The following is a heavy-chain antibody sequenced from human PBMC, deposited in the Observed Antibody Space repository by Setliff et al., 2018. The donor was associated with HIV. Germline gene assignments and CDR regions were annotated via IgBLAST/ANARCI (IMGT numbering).Heavy chain of an antibody. CDR3: ARDLVDRGHFDY. D-gene: IGHD2-15*01. CDR2: SGRHGNV. V-gene: IGHV3-23*01. Sequence: GGSLRLSCAASGFTFRTHAMTWVRQAPGKGLEWVSGSGRHGNVYYADSAKGRFTVSRDNSKNTMYLEMSSLRAEDTAVYYCARDLVDRGHFDYWGHGTLVTVSS. J-gene: IGHJ4*01. CDR1: GFTFRTHA.